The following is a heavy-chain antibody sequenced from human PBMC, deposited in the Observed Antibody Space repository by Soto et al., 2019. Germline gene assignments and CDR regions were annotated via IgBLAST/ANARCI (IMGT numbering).Heavy chain of an antibody. CDR1: CGSISSGGYY. V-gene: IGHV4-31*03. CDR3: ARAGGVVPAATYYYYYGMDV. D-gene: IGHD2-2*01. J-gene: IGHJ6*02. Sequence: NPSETLSLTCTVSCGSISSGGYYWSWIRQHPGKGLEWIGYIYYSGSTYYNPSLKSRVTISVDTSKNQFSLKLSSVTAADTAVYYCARAGGVVPAATYYYYYGMDVWGQGTTVTVSS. CDR2: IYYSGST.